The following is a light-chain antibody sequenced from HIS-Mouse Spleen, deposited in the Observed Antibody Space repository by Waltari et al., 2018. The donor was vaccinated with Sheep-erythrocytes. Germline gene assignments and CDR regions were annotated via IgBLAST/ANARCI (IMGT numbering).Light chain of an antibody. Sequence: QSVLTQPPSASGTPGQSVTISCSGSSSTIGSNYVSWYQPLPATAPKLLIYRNNQRPSGVPDRFSGSKSGTSASLAISGLRSEDEADYYCAAWDDSLSGNWVFGGGTKLTVL. V-gene: IGLV1-47*01. CDR1: SSTIGSNY. CDR3: AAWDDSLSGNWV. CDR2: RNN. J-gene: IGLJ3*02.